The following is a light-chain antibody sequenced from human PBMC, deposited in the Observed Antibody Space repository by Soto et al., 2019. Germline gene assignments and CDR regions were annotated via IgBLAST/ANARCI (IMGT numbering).Light chain of an antibody. CDR3: QQYGSSHGT. Sequence: EIVLTQSPGTLSLSPGERATLSCRASQSVSSSYLAWYQQKPGQAPRLLIYGASSRATGIPDRFSGSGSGTDFTLTISRLEPEDLAVYYCQQYGSSHGTFGHGTKVEIK. V-gene: IGKV3-20*01. CDR2: GAS. J-gene: IGKJ1*01. CDR1: QSVSSSY.